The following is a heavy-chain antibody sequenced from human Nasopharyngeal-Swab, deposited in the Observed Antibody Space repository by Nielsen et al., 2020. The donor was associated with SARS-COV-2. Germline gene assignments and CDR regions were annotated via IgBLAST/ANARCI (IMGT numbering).Heavy chain of an antibody. J-gene: IGHJ5*02. CDR2: IYYGGNT. D-gene: IGHD3-22*01. CDR3: ARGNGGSSGFDP. Sequence: RQAPGKGLEWIGFIYYGGNTNYNPSLKSRVTMSVDTSKNQFSLRLSSVTAADTAMYYCARGNGGSSGFDPWGQGTLVTVSS. V-gene: IGHV4-59*01.